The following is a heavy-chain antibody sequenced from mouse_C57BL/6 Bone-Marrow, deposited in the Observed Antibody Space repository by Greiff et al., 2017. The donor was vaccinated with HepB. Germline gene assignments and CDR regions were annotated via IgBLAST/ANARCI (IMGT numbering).Heavy chain of an antibody. CDR1: GYTFTSYW. V-gene: IGHV1-55*01. CDR2: IYPGSGST. J-gene: IGHJ1*03. CDR3: ARERISTVVDWYFDV. D-gene: IGHD1-1*01. Sequence: QVQLQQPGAELVKPGASVKMSCKASGYTFTSYWITWVKQRPGQGLEWIGDIYPGSGSTNYNEKFKIKATMTVDTSSSTPYMQLSSLTSADSAVYYCARERISTVVDWYFDVWGTGTTVTVSS.